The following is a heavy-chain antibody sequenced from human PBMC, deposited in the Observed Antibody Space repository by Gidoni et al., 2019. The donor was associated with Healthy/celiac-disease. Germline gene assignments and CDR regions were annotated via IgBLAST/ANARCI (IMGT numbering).Heavy chain of an antibody. V-gene: IGHV1-18*01. CDR2: ISAYNGNT. CDR1: GYTFTSYG. Sequence: QVQLVQSGAEGKKPGASVKVSCTAAGYTFTSYGISWVRQAPGQGLEWMGWISAYNGNTNYAQKLQGRVTMTTDTSTSTAYMELRSLRSDDTAVYYCARGGIPAGARPVWFDPWGQGTLVTVSS. J-gene: IGHJ5*02. D-gene: IGHD6-13*01. CDR3: ARGGIPAGARPVWFDP.